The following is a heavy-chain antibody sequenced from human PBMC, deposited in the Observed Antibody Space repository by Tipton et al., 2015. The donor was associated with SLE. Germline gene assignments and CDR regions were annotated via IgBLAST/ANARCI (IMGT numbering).Heavy chain of an antibody. CDR2: IYYFGST. D-gene: IGHD4-17*01. CDR3: ARGFRDDYGDYWYFDL. Sequence: LRLSCSVSGGSVSSTSYYWGWIRQPPGKGLEWIGSIYYFGSTYYSPSLKSRVTISVDTSKNQISLKLSSVTAAETAVYYCARGFRDDYGDYWYFDLWGRGTLVTVSS. CDR1: GGSVSSTSYY. J-gene: IGHJ2*01. V-gene: IGHV4-39*07.